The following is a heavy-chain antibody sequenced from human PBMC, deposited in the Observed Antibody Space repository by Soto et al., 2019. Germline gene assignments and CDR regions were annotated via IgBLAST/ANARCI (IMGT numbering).Heavy chain of an antibody. CDR1: GFSFSSYG. J-gene: IGHJ4*02. D-gene: IGHD1-1*01. CDR2: ISYDGSNK. V-gene: IGHV3-30*18. CDR3: AKISFLVHDRDAYTEEGRNDS. Sequence: GGSLRLSCAASGFSFSSYGMHWVRQAPGKGLEWVAVISYDGSNKYYVDSVKGRFTISRDNSKNTLYLQMNSLRAEDTAVFYCAKISFLVHDRDAYTEEGRNDSWGQGTLVTVSS.